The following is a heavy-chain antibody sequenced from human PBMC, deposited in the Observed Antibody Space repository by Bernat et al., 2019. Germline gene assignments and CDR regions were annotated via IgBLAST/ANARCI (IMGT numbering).Heavy chain of an antibody. CDR2: IKSKTDGGTT. Sequence: EVQLVESGGGLVKPGGSLRLSCAASGFTFSNAWMSWVRQAPGKGLEWVGRIKSKTDGGTTDYDAPVKGRFTISRDDSKNTLYLQMNSLKTEDTAVYYCTTDLDYDSSGYCRYQHAFDIWGQGTMVTVSS. V-gene: IGHV3-15*01. D-gene: IGHD3-22*01. CDR3: TTDLDYDSSGYCRYQHAFDI. CDR1: GFTFSNAW. J-gene: IGHJ3*02.